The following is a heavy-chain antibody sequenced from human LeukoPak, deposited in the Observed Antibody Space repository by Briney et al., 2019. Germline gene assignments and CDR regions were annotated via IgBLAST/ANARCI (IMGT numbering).Heavy chain of an antibody. D-gene: IGHD3-3*01. CDR2: ISGSGGST. CDR3: AKEDRAHGIRFLEWLLAPIDY. Sequence: GGSLRLSCAASGFTFSSYAMSWVRQAPGKGLEWVSAISGSGGSTYYADSVKGRFTISRDNSKNTLYLQMNSLRAEDTAVYYCAKEDRAHGIRFLEWLLAPIDYWGQGTTVTVSS. V-gene: IGHV3-23*01. J-gene: IGHJ4*03. CDR1: GFTFSSYA.